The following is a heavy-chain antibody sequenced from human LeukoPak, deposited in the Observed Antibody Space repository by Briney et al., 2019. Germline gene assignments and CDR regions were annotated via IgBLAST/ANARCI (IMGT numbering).Heavy chain of an antibody. Sequence: PGGSLRLSCAAYGFTFSSYGMSWVRQAPGRGLEWVSAPSGNGAKTYYSDSVKGRFTISRDNSKNTLYLQMNSLRVEDTAAYYCAKDLNYGFDYWGQGTLVTVSS. D-gene: IGHD3-10*01. V-gene: IGHV3-23*01. CDR3: AKDLNYGFDY. CDR2: PSGNGAKT. CDR1: GFTFSSYG. J-gene: IGHJ4*02.